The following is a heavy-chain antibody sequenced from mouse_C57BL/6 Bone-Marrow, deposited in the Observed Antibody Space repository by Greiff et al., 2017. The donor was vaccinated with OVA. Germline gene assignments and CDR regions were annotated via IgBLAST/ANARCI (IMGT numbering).Heavy chain of an antibody. CDR2: IDPENGDT. Sequence: EVKLQESGAELVRPGASVKLSCTASGFNIKDDYMHWVKQRPEQGLEWIGWIDPENGDTEYASKFQGKATITADTSSNTAYLQLSSLTSEDTAVYYCTTKGGWFAYWGQGTLVTVSA. V-gene: IGHV14-4*01. CDR1: GFNIKDDY. CDR3: TTKGGWFAY. J-gene: IGHJ3*01.